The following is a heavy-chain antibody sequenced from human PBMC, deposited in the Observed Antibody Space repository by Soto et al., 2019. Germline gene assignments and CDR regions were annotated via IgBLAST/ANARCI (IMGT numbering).Heavy chain of an antibody. Sequence: ASVKVSCKASGYTFTGYYMHWVRQAPGQGLEWMGWINPNSGGTNYAQKFQGWVTMTRDTSISTAYMELSRLRSDDTAVYYCARSIIRYSSGWYTFDYWGQGTLVTVSS. CDR3: ARSIIRYSSGWYTFDY. CDR2: INPNSGGT. V-gene: IGHV1-2*04. CDR1: GYTFTGYY. J-gene: IGHJ4*02. D-gene: IGHD6-19*01.